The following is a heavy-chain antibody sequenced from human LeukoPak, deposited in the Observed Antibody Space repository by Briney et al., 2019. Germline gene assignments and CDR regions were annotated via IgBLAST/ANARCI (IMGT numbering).Heavy chain of an antibody. Sequence: SETLSLTCTVSGGSINNYYWSWIRQPPGKGLEWIGYIYYSGSTNYNPSLKSRVTISVDTSKNQFSLKLSSVTAADTAVYYCARAGGKSLMVYFDYWGQGTLVTVSS. CDR3: ARAGGKSLMVYFDY. CDR1: GGSINNYY. J-gene: IGHJ4*02. V-gene: IGHV4-59*01. D-gene: IGHD2-8*01. CDR2: IYYSGST.